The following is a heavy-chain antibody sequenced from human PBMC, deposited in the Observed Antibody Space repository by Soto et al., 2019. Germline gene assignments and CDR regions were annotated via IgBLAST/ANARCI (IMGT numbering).Heavy chain of an antibody. CDR2: IKQDGSEK. D-gene: IGHD3-3*01. J-gene: IGHJ6*02. CDR1: GFTFSGYW. CDR3: EREIRFLEWLLYYYYGMDV. Sequence: PGGSLRLSCAASGFTFSGYWMSWVRQAPGKGLEWVANIKQDGSEKYYVDSVKGRFTISRDNAKNSLYLQMNSLRAEDTAVYYCEREIRFLEWLLYYYYGMDVWGQGTTVTVSS. V-gene: IGHV3-7*01.